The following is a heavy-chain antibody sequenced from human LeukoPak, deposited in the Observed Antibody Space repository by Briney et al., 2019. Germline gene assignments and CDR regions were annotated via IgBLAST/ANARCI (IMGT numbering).Heavy chain of an antibody. CDR2: ISFDGTDA. J-gene: IGHJ4*02. CDR1: GFTFSSYW. Sequence: GGSLRLSCAASGFTFSSYWMSWVRQAPGKGLEWVAVISFDGTDAFYADSVKGRFTISRDNSKNTLYLQMNSLRAEDTAVYYCASIAAAGSDFDYWGQGTLVTVSS. V-gene: IGHV3-30*03. CDR3: ASIAAAGSDFDY. D-gene: IGHD6-13*01.